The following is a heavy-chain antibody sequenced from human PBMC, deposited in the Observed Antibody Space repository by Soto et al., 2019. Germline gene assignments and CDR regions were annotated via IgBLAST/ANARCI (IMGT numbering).Heavy chain of an antibody. Sequence: QITLKESGPTLVKPTQTLTLTCTLSGFSLSTSGVGVGWIRQPPGKALEWLALIYWNDDKGYSPSLKRRVTNTKDTSKNQVVLTMTNMDPVDTATYYCAHVTNLSLAYWGQGTLVTVSS. CDR1: GFSLSTSGVG. D-gene: IGHD1-1*01. CDR3: AHVTNLSLAY. V-gene: IGHV2-5*01. J-gene: IGHJ4*02. CDR2: IYWNDDK.